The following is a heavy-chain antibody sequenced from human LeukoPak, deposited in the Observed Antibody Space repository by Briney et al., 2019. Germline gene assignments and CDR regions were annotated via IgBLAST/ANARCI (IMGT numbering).Heavy chain of an antibody. V-gene: IGHV4-39*01. CDR2: IYYSGST. CDR1: GGSISSSSYY. CDR3: ARLPAYCGGDCLVSDY. D-gene: IGHD2-21*01. Sequence: SETLSLTCTVPGGSISSSSYYWGWIRQPPGKGLEWIGSIYYSGSTYYNPSLKSRVTISVDTSKNQFSLKLSSVTAADTAVYYCARLPAYCGGDCLVSDYWGQGTLVTVSS. J-gene: IGHJ4*02.